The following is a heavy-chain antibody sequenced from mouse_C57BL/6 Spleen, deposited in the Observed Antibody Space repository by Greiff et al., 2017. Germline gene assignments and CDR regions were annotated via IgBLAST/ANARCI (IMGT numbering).Heavy chain of an antibody. CDR3: ARTQDYYGSSWFAY. CDR2: ISYDGSN. CDR1: GYSITSGYY. Sequence: EVKVEESGPGLVKPSQSLSLTCSVTGYSITSGYYWNWIRQFPGNKLEWMGYISYDGSNNYNPSLKNRISITRDTSKNQFFLKLNSVTTEDTATYYCARTQDYYGSSWFAYWGQGTLVTVSA. J-gene: IGHJ3*01. V-gene: IGHV3-6*01. D-gene: IGHD1-1*01.